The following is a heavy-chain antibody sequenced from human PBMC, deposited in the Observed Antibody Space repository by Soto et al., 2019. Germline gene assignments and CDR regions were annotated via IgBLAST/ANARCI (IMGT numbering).Heavy chain of an antibody. D-gene: IGHD2-21*01. CDR3: ARVDSSHISYYFDY. Sequence: LXLSCTVSVGSMSSGGYYWIWIRQHPGKGLEWIGYIYYSGSTYYNPSLKSRVTISVDTSKNQFSLKLSSVTAADTAVYYCARVDSSHISYYFDYWGQGTLVTASS. CDR1: VGSMSSGGYY. CDR2: IYYSGST. J-gene: IGHJ4*02. V-gene: IGHV4-31*03.